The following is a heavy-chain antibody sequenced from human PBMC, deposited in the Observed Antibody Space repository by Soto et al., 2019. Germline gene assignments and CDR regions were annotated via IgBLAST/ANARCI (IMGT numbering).Heavy chain of an antibody. J-gene: IGHJ4*02. D-gene: IGHD3-10*01. CDR1: GYTFTSYA. V-gene: IGHV1-3*01. CDR3: AREGLLWFGDPRDDSFDY. Sequence: ASVKVSCKASGYTFTSYAMHWVRQAPGQRLEWMGWINAGNGNTKYSQKFQGRVTITRDTSASTAYMELSSLRSEDTAVYYCAREGLLWFGDPRDDSFDYWGQGTLVTVSS. CDR2: INAGNGNT.